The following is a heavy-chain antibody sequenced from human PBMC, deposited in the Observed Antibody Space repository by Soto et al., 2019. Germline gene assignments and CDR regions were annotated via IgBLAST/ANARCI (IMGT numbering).Heavy chain of an antibody. Sequence: QLVESGGGLVRPGGSLRLSCSASGFSISSAWMNWVRQAPGKGLEWVGRIKTKIEGETTHYAAPVNGRFTVSRDDSKNVVYLQMNSVKADDTALYYCTTGSVEGVWGQGTTVTVSS. CDR2: IKTKIEGETT. V-gene: IGHV3-15*07. CDR3: TTGSVEGV. D-gene: IGHD2-15*01. J-gene: IGHJ6*02. CDR1: GFSISSAW.